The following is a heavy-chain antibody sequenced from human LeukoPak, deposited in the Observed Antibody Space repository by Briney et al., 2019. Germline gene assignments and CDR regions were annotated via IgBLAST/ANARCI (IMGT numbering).Heavy chain of an antibody. J-gene: IGHJ1*01. D-gene: IGHD3-22*01. CDR2: IYHSGST. CDR3: ARGNHYYDSSAYLAWESFQH. Sequence: TSETLSLTCTVSGYSISSGYYWGWIRQPPGKGLEWIGSIYHSGSTYYNPSLKSRVTISVDTSKNQFSLKLSSVTAADTAVYYCARGNHYYDSSAYLAWESFQHWGQGTLVTVSS. V-gene: IGHV4-38-2*02. CDR1: GYSISSGYY.